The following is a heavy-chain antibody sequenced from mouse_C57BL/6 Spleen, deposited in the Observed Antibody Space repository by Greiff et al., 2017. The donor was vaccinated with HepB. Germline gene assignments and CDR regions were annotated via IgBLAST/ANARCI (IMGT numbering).Heavy chain of an antibody. Sequence: QVQLKQSGPELVKPGASVKLSCKASGYTFTSYDINGVKQRPGQGLEWIGWIYPRDGSTKYNEKFKGKATLTVDTSSSTAYRELHSLASEDSAVYVCAREYCGRSSQAWFADWGQGTLVTVSA. D-gene: IGHD1-1*01. CDR2: IYPRDGST. CDR1: GYTFTSYD. J-gene: IGHJ3*01. V-gene: IGHV1-85*01. CDR3: AREYCGRSSQAWFAD.